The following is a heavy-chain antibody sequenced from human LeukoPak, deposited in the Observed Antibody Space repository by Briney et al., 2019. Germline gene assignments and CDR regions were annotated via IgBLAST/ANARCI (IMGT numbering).Heavy chain of an antibody. CDR1: GYAFTNYG. V-gene: IGHV1-18*01. CDR2: INPDHGNT. J-gene: IGHJ4*02. CDR3: GRVGTGSYYLDS. D-gene: IGHD1-26*01. Sequence: ASVKVSCKASGYAFTNYGLGWVRQAPGQGLEWMGWINPDHGNTHYAQNFQGRVTMPTEASTNTAYMDLRSLRSDDTALYYCGRVGTGSYYLDSWGQGTLVTVSS.